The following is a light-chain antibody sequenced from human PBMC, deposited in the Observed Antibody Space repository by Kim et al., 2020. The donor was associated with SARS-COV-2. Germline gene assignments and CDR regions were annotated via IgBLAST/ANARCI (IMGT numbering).Light chain of an antibody. J-gene: IGLJ1*01. CDR3: QSFDSSLTMHI. CDR2: ANN. Sequence: QSVLTQPPSVSGAPGQRVTISCTGTNSNLGAGYVVHWYQQLPGTAHKLLMYANNNRPSGVPDRVSGYKSDTSASLVITGLQADDEGDYYCQSFDSSLTMHIFGGGTQVTVL. V-gene: IGLV1-40*01. CDR1: NSNLGAGYV.